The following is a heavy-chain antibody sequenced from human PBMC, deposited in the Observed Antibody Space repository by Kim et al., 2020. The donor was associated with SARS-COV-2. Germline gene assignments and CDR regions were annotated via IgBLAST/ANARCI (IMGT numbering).Heavy chain of an antibody. CDR3: AKDIRGYYGSGSCFDY. Sequence: GGSLRLSCAASGFTFDDYAMHWVRQAPGKGLEWVSGISWNSGSIGYADSVKGRFTISRDNAKNSLYLQMNSLRAEDTALYYCAKDIRGYYGSGSCFDYWGQGTLVTVSS. J-gene: IGHJ4*02. D-gene: IGHD3-10*01. CDR2: ISWNSGSI. CDR1: GFTFDDYA. V-gene: IGHV3-9*01.